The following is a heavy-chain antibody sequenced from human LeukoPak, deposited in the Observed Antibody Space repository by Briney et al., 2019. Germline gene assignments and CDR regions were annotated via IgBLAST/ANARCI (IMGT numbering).Heavy chain of an antibody. Sequence: PSETLSLTCTVSGGSISRSSYYWGWIRQPPGKGLEWIGTIYYSGSTYYNPSLKSRVTISVDTSKNQFSLKLSSVTAADTAVYYCARLGDRYYYDSSWDYWGQGTLVTVSS. CDR2: IYYSGST. CDR1: GGSISRSSYY. CDR3: ARLGDRYYYDSSWDY. V-gene: IGHV4-39*01. D-gene: IGHD3-22*01. J-gene: IGHJ4*02.